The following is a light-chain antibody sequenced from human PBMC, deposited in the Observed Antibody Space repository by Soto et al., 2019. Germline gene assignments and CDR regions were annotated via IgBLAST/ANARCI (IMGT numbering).Light chain of an antibody. J-gene: IGKJ2*01. CDR1: LMSSNY. V-gene: IGKV1-39*01. Sequence: DIHMTQSPSSLALSVGDRVTITCRASLMSSNYLNWYQQKPGKAPKLLIYASFNLQSGVPSRFSGSGSGTDFTLTISSLQPEDFATYYCQQSYGTPYTVGQGTKLEIK. CDR3: QQSYGTPYT. CDR2: ASF.